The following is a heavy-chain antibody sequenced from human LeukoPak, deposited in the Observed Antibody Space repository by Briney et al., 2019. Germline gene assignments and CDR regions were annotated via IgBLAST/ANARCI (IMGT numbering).Heavy chain of an antibody. D-gene: IGHD2-15*01. J-gene: IGHJ6*02. V-gene: IGHV1-8*01. CDR2: VNPNSGNT. CDR3: ARGPLLGYCSGGSCQSGMDV. CDR1: GYTFTSYD. Sequence: ASVKVSCKASGYTFTSYDISWVRQATGQGLEWMGWVNPNSGNTGYAQKFQGRVTMTRNTSISTAYMELSSLRSEDTAVYYCARGPLLGYCSGGSCQSGMDVWGQGTTVTVSS.